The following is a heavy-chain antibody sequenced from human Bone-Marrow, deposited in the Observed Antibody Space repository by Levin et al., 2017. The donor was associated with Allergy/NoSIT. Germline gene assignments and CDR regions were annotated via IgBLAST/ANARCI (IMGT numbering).Heavy chain of an antibody. V-gene: IGHV3-53*01. J-gene: IGHJ4*02. CDR3: ARVRFPGYHGSGSYYNEYYFDS. CDR1: GFTVSGYY. Sequence: TGGSLRLSCAASGFTVSGYYLSWVRQAPGKGLEWVSTIYDAGRTYYADSVKGRFTISRDNSEDTLYLQMNSLRADDTAVYYCARVRFPGYHGSGSYYNEYYFDSWGQGTLVTVSS. CDR2: IYDAGRT. D-gene: IGHD3-10*01.